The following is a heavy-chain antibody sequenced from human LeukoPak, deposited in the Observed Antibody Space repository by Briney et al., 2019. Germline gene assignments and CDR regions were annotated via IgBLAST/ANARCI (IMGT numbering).Heavy chain of an antibody. CDR1: GYTFTSYG. Sequence: APVKVSCKASGYTFTSYGISWVRQAPGQGLEWMGWISAYNGNTNYAQKLQGRVTMTTDTSTSTAYMELRSLRSDDTAVYYCARGRDSSGYYYLRYYYYYYMDVWGKGTTVTVSS. V-gene: IGHV1-18*01. CDR2: ISAYNGNT. CDR3: ARGRDSSGYYYLRYYYYYYMDV. J-gene: IGHJ6*03. D-gene: IGHD3-22*01.